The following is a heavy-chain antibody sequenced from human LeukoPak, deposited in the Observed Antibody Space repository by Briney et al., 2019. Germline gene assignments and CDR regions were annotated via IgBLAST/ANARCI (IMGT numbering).Heavy chain of an antibody. CDR2: IKQDGSEK. CDR3: ARDGYSYGPYYYYMDV. V-gene: IGHV3-7*01. D-gene: IGHD5-18*01. CDR1: EFTFFTYW. Sequence: GGSLRLSCAASEFTFFTYWMSWVRQAPGKGLEWVANIKQDGSEKYYVDSVKGRFTISRDNAKNSLYLQMNSLRAEDTAVYYCARDGYSYGPYYYYMDVWGKGTTVTVSS. J-gene: IGHJ6*03.